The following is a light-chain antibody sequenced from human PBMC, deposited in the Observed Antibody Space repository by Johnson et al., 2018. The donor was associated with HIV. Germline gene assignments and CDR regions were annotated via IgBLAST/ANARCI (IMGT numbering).Light chain of an antibody. V-gene: IGLV1-51*01. CDR2: DNN. Sequence: QSVFTQPPSVSAAPGQKVTISCSGSSSNIANNYVSWYQQLPGTAPKLLIYDNNKRPSGIPDRFSGSKSGTSATLGITGLQTGDEADYYCGTWDSSLSAGGVFGTGTKVTVL. CDR1: SSNIANNY. CDR3: GTWDSSLSAGGV. J-gene: IGLJ1*01.